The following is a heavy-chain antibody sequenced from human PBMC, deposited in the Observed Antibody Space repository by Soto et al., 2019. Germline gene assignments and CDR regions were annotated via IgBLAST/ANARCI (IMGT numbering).Heavy chain of an antibody. CDR3: ARGRISFGSFDY. J-gene: IGHJ4*02. V-gene: IGHV4-31*01. D-gene: IGHD1-20*01. CDR2: IYYSGST. Sequence: QVQLQESGPGLVKPSQTLSLTCTVSGGSISSGGYYWSWIRQHPGKGLEWIGYIYYSGSTYYNPSLKRPVTIAADTSKNPFSLKLSSVTAADTAVYYCARGRISFGSFDYWGQGTLVTVSS. CDR1: GGSISSGGYY.